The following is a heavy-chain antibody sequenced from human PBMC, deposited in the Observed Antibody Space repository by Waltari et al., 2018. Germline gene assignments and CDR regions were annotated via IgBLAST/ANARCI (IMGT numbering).Heavy chain of an antibody. D-gene: IGHD3-10*01. J-gene: IGHJ3*01. CDR2: INPYSGDT. CDR3: ARPGDFAAFEF. Sequence: QVQLLQSGADVKNPGTSVKVSCKAFGYPFTAFNIHWVRQAPGQGLQWMGWINPYSGDTKYWQKFEGRVTMTTDTSSNTVYMELNSLRSDDTAVYCCARPGDFAAFEFWGQGTTVIVSS. V-gene: IGHV1-2*02. CDR1: GYPFTAFN.